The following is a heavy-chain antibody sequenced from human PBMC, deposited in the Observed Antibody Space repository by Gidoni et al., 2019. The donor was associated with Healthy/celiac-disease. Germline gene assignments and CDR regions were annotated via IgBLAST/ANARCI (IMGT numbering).Heavy chain of an antibody. CDR3: ARNGYSSGWYYYYYYMDV. V-gene: IGHV3-11*03. J-gene: IGHJ6*03. CDR1: GFTFSDYY. D-gene: IGHD6-19*01. Sequence: GSLRLSCAASGFTFSDYYMSWIRQAPGKGLAWVSYISSSSSYTNYADSVKGRFTISRDNAKNSLYLQSNSLRAEDTAVYYCARNGYSSGWYYYYYYMDVWGKGTTVTVSS. CDR2: ISSSSSYT.